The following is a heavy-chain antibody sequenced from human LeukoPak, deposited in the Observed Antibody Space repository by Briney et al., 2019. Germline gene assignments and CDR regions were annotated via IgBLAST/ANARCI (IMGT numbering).Heavy chain of an antibody. D-gene: IGHD3-16*02. J-gene: IGHJ4*02. Sequence: PSETLSLTCAVYGGSFSGYYWSWIRQPPGKGLEWIGEINHSGSTNYNPSLKSRVTISVDTSKNQLPLKLSSVTAADTAVYYCARRGNDYVWGSYPIDYWGQGTLVTVSS. CDR2: INHSGST. CDR3: ARRGNDYVWGSYPIDY. V-gene: IGHV4-34*01. CDR1: GGSFSGYY.